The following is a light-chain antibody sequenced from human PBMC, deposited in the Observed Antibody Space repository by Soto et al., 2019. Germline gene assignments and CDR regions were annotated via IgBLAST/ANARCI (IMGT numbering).Light chain of an antibody. Sequence: NFMLTQPHSVSESPGKTVTISCTRSSGSIASNYVQWYQQRPASAPTTVIYEDNQRPSGVPDRFSGSIDSSSNSASLTISRLKTEDEADYYCQSYDSSNSWVFGGGTKVTVL. V-gene: IGLV6-57*04. CDR1: SGSIASNY. CDR3: QSYDSSNSWV. J-gene: IGLJ3*02. CDR2: EDN.